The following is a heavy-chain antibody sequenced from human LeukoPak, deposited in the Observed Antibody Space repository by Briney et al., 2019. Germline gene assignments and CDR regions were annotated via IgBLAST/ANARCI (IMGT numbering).Heavy chain of an antibody. D-gene: IGHD6-13*01. Sequence: SVKVSRKTSGGTFSSYAISWVRQAPGQGLEWMGGSIPIFGTANNAQKFQGRVTITTDESTSTAYMELSSLRSEDTAVSTCARGNEAAAVNYYYYYYMDVWGKGTTVTVSS. J-gene: IGHJ6*03. CDR3: ARGNEAAAVNYYYYYYMDV. V-gene: IGHV1-69*05. CDR1: GGTFSSYA. CDR2: SIPIFGTA.